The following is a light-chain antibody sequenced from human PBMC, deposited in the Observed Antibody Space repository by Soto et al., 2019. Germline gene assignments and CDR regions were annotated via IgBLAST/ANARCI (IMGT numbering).Light chain of an antibody. CDR2: YAS. Sequence: DIHITQSPSTQPASLVGRVTLTCQASQSISSWLAWYQQKPGKARTLMMYYASSLERGVPSRFSGSGSATEFTLTISSLQPADFATYYCQQYTSYSPWTFGQGTKV. J-gene: IGKJ1*01. V-gene: IGKV1-5*01. CDR3: QQYTSYSPWT. CDR1: QSISSW.